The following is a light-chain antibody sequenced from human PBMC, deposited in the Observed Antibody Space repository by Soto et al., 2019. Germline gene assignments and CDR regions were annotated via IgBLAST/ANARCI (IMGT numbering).Light chain of an antibody. CDR1: SSDVGGYKY. Sequence: QSALTQPRSVSGSPGQSVTISCTGTSSDVGGYKYVSWYQQYPGKAPKLMLYDVSNRPSGVPDRFSGSKSGDTASLTISGLQAEDEADYYCCSFAGSYVFGSGTQLTVL. V-gene: IGLV2-11*01. CDR2: DVS. J-gene: IGLJ7*01. CDR3: CSFAGSYV.